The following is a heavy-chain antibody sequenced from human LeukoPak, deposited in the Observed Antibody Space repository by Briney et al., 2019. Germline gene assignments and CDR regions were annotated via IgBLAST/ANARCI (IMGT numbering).Heavy chain of an antibody. CDR1: GGSISSSSYY. D-gene: IGHD2-15*01. V-gene: IGHV4-39*01. CDR2: IYYSGST. Sequence: SETLSLTCTVSGGSISSSSYYWGWIRQPPGKGLEWIGSIYYSGSTYYNPSLKSRVTISVDTSKNQFSLKLSSVTAPDTAVYYCARRCSGGSCYDAFDIWGQGTLVTVSS. J-gene: IGHJ3*02. CDR3: ARRCSGGSCYDAFDI.